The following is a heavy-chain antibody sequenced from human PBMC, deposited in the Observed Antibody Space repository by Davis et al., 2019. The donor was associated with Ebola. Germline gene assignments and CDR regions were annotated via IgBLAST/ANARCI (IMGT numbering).Heavy chain of an antibody. J-gene: IGHJ6*02. D-gene: IGHD3/OR15-3a*01. CDR2: ISSNGGST. V-gene: IGHV3-64*01. CDR1: GFTFSSYA. CDR3: ARDPWTRGFYYYYGMDV. Sequence: GESLKISCAASGFTFSSYAMHWVRQAPGKGLEYVSAISSNGGSTYYANSVKGRFTISRDNSKNTLYLQMNSLRAEDTAVYYCARDPWTRGFYYYYGMDVWGQGTTVTVSS.